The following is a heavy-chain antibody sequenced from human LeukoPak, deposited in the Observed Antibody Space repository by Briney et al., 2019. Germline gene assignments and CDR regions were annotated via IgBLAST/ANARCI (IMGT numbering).Heavy chain of an antibody. CDR3: ARAPWGVDYYGSGTQLDY. J-gene: IGHJ4*02. Sequence: GGSLRLSCAASGFTFSSYAMHWVRQAPGKGLEWVAVISYDGSNKYYADSVKGRFTISRDNSKNTLYLQMNSPRAKDTAVYYCARAPWGVDYYGSGTQLDYWGQGTLVTVSS. CDR2: ISYDGSNK. CDR1: GFTFSSYA. V-gene: IGHV3-30*04. D-gene: IGHD3-10*01.